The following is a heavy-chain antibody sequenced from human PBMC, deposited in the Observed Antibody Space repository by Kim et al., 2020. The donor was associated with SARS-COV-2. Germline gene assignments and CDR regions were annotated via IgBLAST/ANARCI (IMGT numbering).Heavy chain of an antibody. CDR3: ARVKGRRGSGWYYFDY. V-gene: IGHV3-64*01. Sequence: GGSLRLSCVASGFIFSNYAMHWVRQAPGKGLEYVSDITSDGDNTYYPHSVKGRFTISRDNSKNTQYLQMGSLRADDMAVYYCARVKGRRGSGWYYFDYWGQGTLVTVSS. CDR1: GFIFSNYA. CDR2: ITSDGDNT. D-gene: IGHD6-19*01. J-gene: IGHJ4*02.